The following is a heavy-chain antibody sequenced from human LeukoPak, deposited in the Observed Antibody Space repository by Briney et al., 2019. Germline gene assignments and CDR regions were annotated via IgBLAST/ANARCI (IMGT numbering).Heavy chain of an antibody. V-gene: IGHV4-59*01. J-gene: IGHJ3*02. Sequence: SETLSLTCTVSGGSISSYYWSWIRQPPGKGLEWIGYIYYSGSTNYNPSLKSRVTISVDTSKNQFSLKLSSVTAADTAVYYCARSRSYGGNSYDAFDIWGQGTMVTVSS. CDR2: IYYSGST. CDR1: GGSISSYY. D-gene: IGHD4-23*01. CDR3: ARSRSYGGNSYDAFDI.